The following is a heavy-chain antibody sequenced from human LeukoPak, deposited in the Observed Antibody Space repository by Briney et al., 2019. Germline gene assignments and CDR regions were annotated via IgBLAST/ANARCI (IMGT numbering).Heavy chain of an antibody. CDR3: ARRLLWFGELCAFDI. J-gene: IGHJ3*02. V-gene: IGHV4-30-2*01. CDR2: IYHSGST. D-gene: IGHD3-10*01. Sequence: SETLSLTCAVSGGSISRGGYSWSWLRQPPGKGLEWIGYIYHSGSTYYNPSLKSRVTISVDTSKNQFSLKLSSVTAADTAVYYCARRLLWFGELCAFDIWGQGTMVTVSS. CDR1: GGSISRGGYS.